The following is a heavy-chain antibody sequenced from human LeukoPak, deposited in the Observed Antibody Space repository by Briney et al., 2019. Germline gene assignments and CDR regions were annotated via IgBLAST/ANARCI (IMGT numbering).Heavy chain of an antibody. CDR2: ISAYNGAT. CDR1: GYTFTSYA. J-gene: IGHJ6*02. CDR3: ARLYSSGWPLEPMDV. D-gene: IGHD6-19*01. V-gene: IGHV1-18*01. Sequence: ASVKVSCKASGYTFTSYAISWVRQAPGQGLEYMGWISAYNGATNYAQKFQGRVTLTTDSSTTTAYMELRSLTPDDTAVYYCARLYSSGWPLEPMDVWGQGTTVTVSS.